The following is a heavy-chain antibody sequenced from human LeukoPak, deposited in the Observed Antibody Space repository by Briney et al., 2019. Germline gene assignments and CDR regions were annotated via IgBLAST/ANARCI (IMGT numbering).Heavy chain of an antibody. CDR3: ARVIVGTTDCFDP. J-gene: IGHJ5*02. CDR1: GGSISSGGYS. D-gene: IGHD1-26*01. V-gene: IGHV4-30-2*01. Sequence: SETLSLTCTVSGGSISSGGYSWSWIRQPPGKGLEWIGYIYHSGSTYYNPSLKSRVTISVDRSKNQFSLKLSSVTAADTAVYYCARVIVGTTDCFDPWGQGTLVTVSS. CDR2: IYHSGST.